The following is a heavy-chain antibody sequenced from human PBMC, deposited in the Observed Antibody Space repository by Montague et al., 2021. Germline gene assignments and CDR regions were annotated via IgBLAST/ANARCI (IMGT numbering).Heavy chain of an antibody. D-gene: IGHD6-25*01. CDR1: RSPINSDYY. CDR2: VSHGGRT. Sequence: SETLSLTCTVSRSPINSDYYWGCIRPPPGKGLECRGSVSHGGRTYYNPSLNSLVTISVDTSNNHFSLKLCSVTAADTAMYYCARESGRYYYMDIWGKGTTITVSS. J-gene: IGHJ6*03. V-gene: IGHV4-38-2*02. CDR3: ARESGRYYYMDI.